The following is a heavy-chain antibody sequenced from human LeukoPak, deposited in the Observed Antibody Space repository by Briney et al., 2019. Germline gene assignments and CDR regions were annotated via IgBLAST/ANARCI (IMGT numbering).Heavy chain of an antibody. J-gene: IGHJ4*02. V-gene: IGHV1-46*01. Sequence: GASVKVSCKASGYTFTSYYMHWVRQAPGQGLEWMGIINPSGGSTSYAQRLQGRVTMTTDTSTSTAYMELRSLRLDDTAVYYCTRDPDYWGQGTLVTVSS. CDR2: INPSGGST. CDR1: GYTFTSYY. CDR3: TRDPDY.